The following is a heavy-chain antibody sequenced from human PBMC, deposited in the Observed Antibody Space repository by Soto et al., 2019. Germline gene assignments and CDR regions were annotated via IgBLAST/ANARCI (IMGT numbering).Heavy chain of an antibody. CDR2: IKQDGSEK. J-gene: IGHJ6*02. Sequence: GGSLRLSCAASGFTFSSYWMSWVRQAPGKGLEWVANIKQDGSEKYYVDSVKGRSTISRDNAKNSLYLQMNSLRAEDTAVYYCARVFLTMVRGVDYYYYGMDVWGQGTTVTVSS. CDR3: ARVFLTMVRGVDYYYYGMDV. CDR1: GFTFSSYW. V-gene: IGHV3-7*05. D-gene: IGHD3-10*01.